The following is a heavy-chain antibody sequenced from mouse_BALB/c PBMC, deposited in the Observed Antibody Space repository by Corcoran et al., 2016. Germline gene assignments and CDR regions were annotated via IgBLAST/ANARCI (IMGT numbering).Heavy chain of an antibody. CDR3: ARMYGYDRGAMDY. CDR2: INPKYDST. CDR1: GYTFTDYN. V-gene: IGHV1-18*01. Sequence: EVQLQEFGAELVKPGASVKISCTASGYTFTDYNLDWVTQSHGKSLEWIGDINPKYDSTSYNQKFKGKATLTVDKSSSTAYMELRSLTSEDTAVYYRARMYGYDRGAMDYWGQGTSVTVSS. J-gene: IGHJ4*01. D-gene: IGHD2-2*01.